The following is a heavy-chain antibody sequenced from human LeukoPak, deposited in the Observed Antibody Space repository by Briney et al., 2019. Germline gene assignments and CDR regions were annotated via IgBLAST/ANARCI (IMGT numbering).Heavy chain of an antibody. V-gene: IGHV4-34*01. CDR2: INHSRST. CDR3: ARQKYSGSYLNLKYNWFDP. CDR1: GGSFSGYY. D-gene: IGHD1-26*01. J-gene: IGHJ5*02. Sequence: SSQTLSLTCAVYGGSFSGYYWSWIRQPPGKGLEWIGEINHSRSTNYNPSLKSRVTISVDTSKNQFSLKLSSVTAADTAVYYCARQKYSGSYLNLKYNWFDPWGQGTLVTVSS.